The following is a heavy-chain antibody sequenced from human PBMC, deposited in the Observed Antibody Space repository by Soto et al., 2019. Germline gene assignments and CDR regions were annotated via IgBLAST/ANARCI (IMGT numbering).Heavy chain of an antibody. CDR1: GFTFSSYS. CDR3: ARESHTSSSWFDP. J-gene: IGHJ5*02. Sequence: EVQLVESGGGLVQPGGSLRLSCAASGFTFSSYSMNWVRQAPGKGLEWLSYISGGSTTIYYADSVKGRFTISRDNAKNSLYLQMKSLRAEDTAVYYCARESHTSSSWFDPWGQGTLVTVSS. CDR2: ISGGSTTI. D-gene: IGHD6-6*01. V-gene: IGHV3-48*01.